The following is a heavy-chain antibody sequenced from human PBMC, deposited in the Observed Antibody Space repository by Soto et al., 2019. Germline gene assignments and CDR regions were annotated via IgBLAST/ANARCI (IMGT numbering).Heavy chain of an antibody. CDR2: ISSSSSYI. J-gene: IGHJ6*02. V-gene: IGHV3-11*06. Sequence: PGGSLRLSCAGSGFTFRYYYMGWIRQAPGKGLEWVSYISSSSSYIYYADSVKGRFTISRDNAKNSLYLQMNSLRAEDTAVYYCAREGYCSSTSCLYYYYYGMDVWGQGTTVTVSS. CDR3: AREGYCSSTSCLYYYYYGMDV. CDR1: GFTFRYYY. D-gene: IGHD2-2*01.